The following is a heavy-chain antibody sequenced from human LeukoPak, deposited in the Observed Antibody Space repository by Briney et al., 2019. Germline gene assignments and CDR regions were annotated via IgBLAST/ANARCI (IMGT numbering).Heavy chain of an antibody. J-gene: IGHJ4*02. Sequence: GGSLRLSCKVSGFTFGDYGMSWFRQAPGRGLEWVGFIRSKAFGGTTEYAASVKGRFSIARDDSKSIAYLQMNSLKPEDTAVYYCARDHYDFWSGYYTFAVVDYWGQGTLVTVSS. CDR3: ARDHYDFWSGYYTFAVVDY. CDR1: GFTFGDYG. CDR2: IRSKAFGGTT. V-gene: IGHV3-49*03. D-gene: IGHD3-3*01.